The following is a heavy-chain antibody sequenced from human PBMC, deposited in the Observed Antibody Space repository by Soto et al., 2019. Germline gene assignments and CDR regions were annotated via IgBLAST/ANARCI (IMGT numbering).Heavy chain of an antibody. CDR1: GFTFSSYA. V-gene: IGHV3-23*01. CDR3: AKALTTVTPRDYYYGMDV. CDR2: ISGSGGST. J-gene: IGHJ6*02. D-gene: IGHD4-17*01. Sequence: EVQLLESGGGLVQPGGSLRLSCAASGFTFSSYAMSWVRQAPGKGLEWVSAISGSGGSTYYADSVKGRFTISRDNSKNTLYLQMSSLRAEDTAVYYCAKALTTVTPRDYYYGMDVWGQGTTVTVSS.